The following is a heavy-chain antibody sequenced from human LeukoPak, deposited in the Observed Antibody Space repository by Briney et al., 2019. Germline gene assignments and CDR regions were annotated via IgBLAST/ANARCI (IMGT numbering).Heavy chain of an antibody. CDR2: SRNKASSYTP. V-gene: IGHV3-72*01. J-gene: IGHJ6*02. Sequence: PGGSQTLSCSASGVKFSDHHMHGAREAPGEAGEGCGRSRNKASSYTPEYAASVDGRFTISRDVSESSLYLQMNTLRTEDTAVYYCGRIAINANNGMDVWGQGTTVTVSS. D-gene: IGHD1/OR15-1a*01. CDR1: GVKFSDHH. CDR3: GRIAINANNGMDV.